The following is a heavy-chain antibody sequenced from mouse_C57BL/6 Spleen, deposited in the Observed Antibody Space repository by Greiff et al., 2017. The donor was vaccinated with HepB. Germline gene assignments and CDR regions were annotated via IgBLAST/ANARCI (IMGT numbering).Heavy chain of an antibody. Sequence: EVKLVESGGGLVKPGGSLKLSCAASGFTFSDYGMHWVRQAPAKGLEWVAYISSGSSTIYYADTVKGRFTISRDNAKNTLFLQMTSLRSEDTAMYYCAKENYYSNPNYAMDYWGQGTSVTVSS. D-gene: IGHD2-5*01. CDR1: GFTFSDYG. J-gene: IGHJ4*01. CDR3: AKENYYSNPNYAMDY. CDR2: ISSGSSTI. V-gene: IGHV5-17*01.